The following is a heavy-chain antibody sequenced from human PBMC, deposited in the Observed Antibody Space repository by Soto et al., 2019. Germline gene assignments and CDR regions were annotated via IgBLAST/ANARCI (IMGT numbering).Heavy chain of an antibody. D-gene: IGHD2-15*01. J-gene: IGHJ4*02. Sequence: SETLSLTCTVSGGSISSYYWSWFRQPPGKGLEWIGYIYYSGSTNYNPSLKSRVTISVDTSKNQFSLKLSSVTAADTAVHYCARRYGGTFDYWGQGTLVTVSS. CDR3: ARRYGGTFDY. CDR2: IYYSGST. CDR1: GGSISSYY. V-gene: IGHV4-59*08.